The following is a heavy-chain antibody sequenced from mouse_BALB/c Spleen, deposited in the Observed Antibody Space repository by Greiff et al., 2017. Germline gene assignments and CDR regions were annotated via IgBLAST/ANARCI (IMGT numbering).Heavy chain of an antibody. J-gene: IGHJ1*01. CDR2: INSNGGST. CDR3: AREGTSSYWYFDV. CDR1: GFTFSSYG. V-gene: IGHV5-6-3*01. Sequence: EVKLMESGGGLVQPGGSLKLSCAASGFTFSSYGMSWVRQTPDKRLELVATINSNGGSTYYPDSVKGRFTISRDNAKNTLYLQMSSLKSEDTAMYYCAREGTSSYWYFDVWGAGTTVTVSS. D-gene: IGHD1-1*01.